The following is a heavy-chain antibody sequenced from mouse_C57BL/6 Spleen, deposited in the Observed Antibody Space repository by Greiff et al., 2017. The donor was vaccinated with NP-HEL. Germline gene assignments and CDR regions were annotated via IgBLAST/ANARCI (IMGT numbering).Heavy chain of an antibody. CDR2: INPSNGGT. D-gene: IGHD2-1*01. J-gene: IGHJ2*01. Sequence: QVQLQQPGTELVKPGASVKLSCKASGYTFTSYWMHWVKQRPGQGLEWIGNINPSNGGTNYNEKLKSKATLTVDKSSSTAYMQLSSLTSEDSAVYYCARWSFYYGNYFDYWGQGTTLTVSS. V-gene: IGHV1-53*01. CDR3: ARWSFYYGNYFDY. CDR1: GYTFTSYW.